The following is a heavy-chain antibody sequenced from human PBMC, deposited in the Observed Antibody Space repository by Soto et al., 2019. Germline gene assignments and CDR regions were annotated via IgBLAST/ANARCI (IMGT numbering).Heavy chain of an antibody. CDR1: GFTFSTYS. J-gene: IGHJ5*02. D-gene: IGHD6-19*01. CDR2: ISSSSSTI. V-gene: IGHV3-48*02. CDR3: AREAYSNGLNWFDP. Sequence: GGSLRLSCAASGFTFSTYSMNWVRQAPGKGLEWVSYISSSSSTIYYADSVKGRFTISRDNAKNSLYLQMNSLRDEDTAVYYWAREAYSNGLNWFDPWGQGTLVTVSS.